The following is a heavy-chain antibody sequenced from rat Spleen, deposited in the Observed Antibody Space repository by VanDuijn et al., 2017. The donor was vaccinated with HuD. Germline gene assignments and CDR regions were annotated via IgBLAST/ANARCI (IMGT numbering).Heavy chain of an antibody. J-gene: IGHJ4*01. V-gene: IGHV5-31*01. CDR3: ATDPTYYGYNYVMDA. CDR2: ITNTGGST. CDR1: GFTFNNYW. Sequence: EVQLVESGGGLVQPGRSLKLSCVASGFTFNNYWMTWIRQAPGKGLEWVASITNTGGSTYYADSVKGRFTISRDNAKSTLYLQMNSLRSEDTATYYCATDPTYYGYNYVMDAWGQGASVTVSS. D-gene: IGHD1-9*01.